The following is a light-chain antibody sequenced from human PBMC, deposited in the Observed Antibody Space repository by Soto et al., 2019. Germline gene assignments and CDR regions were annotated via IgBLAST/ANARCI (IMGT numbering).Light chain of an antibody. CDR1: SSNIGAGFD. CDR2: GNS. J-gene: IGLJ2*01. Sequence: QSVLTQPPSVSGAPGQRVTISCTRSSSNIGAGFDVHWYQQLPGTAPQLLIDGNSKRTSGGPDRFSGSKSCTAASHAITALQPEDEDDYYCQAYDSSMSVVFGGGTKLTVL. CDR3: QAYDSSMSVV. V-gene: IGLV1-40*01.